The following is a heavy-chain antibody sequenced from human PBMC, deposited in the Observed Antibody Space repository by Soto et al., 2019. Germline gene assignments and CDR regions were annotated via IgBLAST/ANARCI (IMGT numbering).Heavy chain of an antibody. CDR2: IRSNDSGWTT. CDR1: GFTFSDYA. D-gene: IGHD7-27*01. Sequence: GGSLRLSCTASGFTFSDYAMSWFRQAPGKGLEWVGFIRSNDSGWTTEYVASVKGRFNISRDDSKSIANLQMNSLKSEETAGYYCAREGVTGDFDYWGQGTLVTVSS. CDR3: AREGVTGDFDY. V-gene: IGHV3-49*03. J-gene: IGHJ4*02.